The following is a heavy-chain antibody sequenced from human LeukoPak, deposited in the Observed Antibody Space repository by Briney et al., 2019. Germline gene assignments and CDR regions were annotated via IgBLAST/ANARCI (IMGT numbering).Heavy chain of an antibody. CDR2: ISTSSIYI. CDR1: GFTFSTYS. Sequence: PGGSLRLSCAASGFTFSTYSMNWVRQAPGKGLEWMSFISTSSIYIYYADSVKGRFTISRDNARNSLYLQMNSLRAEDTAVYYCARGEWSSSPFDYWGQGTLVTVSS. V-gene: IGHV3-21*01. CDR3: ARGEWSSSPFDY. D-gene: IGHD6-6*01. J-gene: IGHJ4*02.